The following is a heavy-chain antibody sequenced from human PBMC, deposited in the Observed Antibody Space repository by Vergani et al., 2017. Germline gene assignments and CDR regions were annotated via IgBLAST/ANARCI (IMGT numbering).Heavy chain of an antibody. CDR1: GCTFSSYG. Sequence: QVQLVESGGGVVQPRGSLRLSCAASGCTFSSYGMHWVRQAPGKGLEWVAVISYDGSNKYYADSVKGRFTISRDNSKNTLYLQMNSLRAEDTAVYYCARDRVSGVVVAAIDWYFDLWGRGTLVTVSS. CDR3: ARDRVSGVVVAAIDWYFDL. J-gene: IGHJ2*01. V-gene: IGHV3-30*03. D-gene: IGHD2-15*01. CDR2: ISYDGSNK.